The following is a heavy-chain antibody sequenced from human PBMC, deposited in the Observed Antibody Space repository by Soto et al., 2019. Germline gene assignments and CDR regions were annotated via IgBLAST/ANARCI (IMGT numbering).Heavy chain of an antibody. CDR1: GFTFRTYT. V-gene: IGHV3-21*01. J-gene: IGHJ6*02. Sequence: LRLSCVASGFTFRTYTMNWVRQAPGKGLEWVSGIRGFSPYTFYAESVKGRFTISRDNAKNSLYLQMNSLGVEDTAVYYCARDRGYDAHDYYYNAMDVWGQGTTVTVSS. CDR2: IRGFSPYT. CDR3: ARDRGYDAHDYYYNAMDV. D-gene: IGHD2-15*01.